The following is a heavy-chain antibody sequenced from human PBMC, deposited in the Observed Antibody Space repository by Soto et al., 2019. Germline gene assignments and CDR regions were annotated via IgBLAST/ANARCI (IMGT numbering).Heavy chain of an antibody. V-gene: IGHV4-59*01. J-gene: IGHJ4*02. CDR1: GGSISSYY. CDR3: ARAAITYDSSGYYMGYFDY. Sequence: SETLSLTCTVSGGSISSYYWSWIRQPPGMGLEWIGYIYYSGSTNYNPSLKSRVTISVDTSKNQFSLKLSSVTAADTAVYYCARAAITYDSSGYYMGYFDYWGQGTLVTVSS. D-gene: IGHD3-22*01. CDR2: IYYSGST.